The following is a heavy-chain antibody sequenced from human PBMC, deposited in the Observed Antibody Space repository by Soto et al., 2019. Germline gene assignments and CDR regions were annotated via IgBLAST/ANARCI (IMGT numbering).Heavy chain of an antibody. J-gene: IGHJ3*02. D-gene: IGHD3-3*01. Sequence: QVQLVQSGAEVKKPGASVKVSCKASGYTFTSYGISWVRQAPGQGLEWMGWISAYNGNTNYAQKLQGRVTMTTDTSTSTAYMEVRSLRSDDTAVYYCARDLVRFLVWLSTNNDAFDIWGQGTMVTVSS. CDR2: ISAYNGNT. CDR1: GYTFTSYG. V-gene: IGHV1-18*01. CDR3: ARDLVRFLVWLSTNNDAFDI.